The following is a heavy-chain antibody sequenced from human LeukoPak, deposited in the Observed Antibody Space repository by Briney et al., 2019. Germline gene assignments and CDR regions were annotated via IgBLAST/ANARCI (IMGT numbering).Heavy chain of an antibody. D-gene: IGHD2-15*01. V-gene: IGHV3-74*01. CDR3: ARRKPGGSAFDI. CDR1: GFTFSNAW. CDR2: INTDGSST. J-gene: IGHJ3*02. Sequence: GGSLRLSCAASGFTFSNAWMSWVRQAPGKGLVWVSRINTDGSSTSYADSVKGRFTISRDNAKNTLYLQMNSLRAEDTAVYYCARRKPGGSAFDIWGHGTMVTVSS.